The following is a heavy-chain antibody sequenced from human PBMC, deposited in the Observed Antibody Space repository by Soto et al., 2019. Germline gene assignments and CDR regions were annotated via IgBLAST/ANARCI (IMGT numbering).Heavy chain of an antibody. Sequence: ASVKVSCKASGGTFSSYTISWARQAPGQGLEWMGRIIPILGIANYAQKFQGRVTITADKSTSTAYMELSSLRSEDTAVYYCARDRLNQYYDFWSGYPLDYWGQGTLVTVSS. CDR1: GGTFSSYT. V-gene: IGHV1-69*04. CDR3: ARDRLNQYYDFWSGYPLDY. CDR2: IIPILGIA. J-gene: IGHJ4*02. D-gene: IGHD3-3*01.